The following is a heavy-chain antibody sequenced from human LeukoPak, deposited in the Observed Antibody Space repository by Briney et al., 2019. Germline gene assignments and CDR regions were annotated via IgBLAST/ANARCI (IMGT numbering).Heavy chain of an antibody. CDR3: ARDHTLSYYDSSGPTLPFDY. J-gene: IGHJ4*02. CDR1: GYTFTSYG. D-gene: IGHD3-22*01. Sequence: ASVKVSCKAPGYTFTSYGISWVRQAPGQGLEWMGWISAYNGNTNYAQKLQGRVTMTTDTSTSTAYMELRSLRSDDTAVYYCARDHTLSYYDSSGPTLPFDYWGQGTLVTVSS. CDR2: ISAYNGNT. V-gene: IGHV1-18*01.